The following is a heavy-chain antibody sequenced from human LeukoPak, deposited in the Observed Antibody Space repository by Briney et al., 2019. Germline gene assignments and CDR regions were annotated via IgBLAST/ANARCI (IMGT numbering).Heavy chain of an antibody. Sequence: SQTLSLTCAISGDSVSSNSAAWNWIRQSPSRGLEWLGRTYYRSKWYNDYAVSVKSRITINPDTSKNQFSLQLNSVTPEDTAVYYCARDGRHGWFIAARWSYSDYWGQGILVTVSS. V-gene: IGHV6-1*01. CDR1: GDSVSSNSAA. CDR2: TYYRSKWYN. D-gene: IGHD6-6*01. J-gene: IGHJ4*02. CDR3: ARDGRHGWFIAARWSYSDY.